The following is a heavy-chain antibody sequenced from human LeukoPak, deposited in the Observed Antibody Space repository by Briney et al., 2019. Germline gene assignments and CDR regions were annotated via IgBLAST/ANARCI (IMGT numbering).Heavy chain of an antibody. V-gene: IGHV4-38-2*02. CDR2: IYHTGST. CDR1: GYSISSGYY. D-gene: IGHD3-22*01. CDR3: ARGAGDYYDSREISWFDP. J-gene: IGHJ5*02. Sequence: SETLSLTCTVSGYSISSGYYWGWIRQPPGKGLEWIGNIYHTGSTSYSPSLKSRVTISLDTSKNQFSLKNQFSLKLTSVTAADTAMYYCARGAGDYYDSREISWFDPWGQGTLVTVSS.